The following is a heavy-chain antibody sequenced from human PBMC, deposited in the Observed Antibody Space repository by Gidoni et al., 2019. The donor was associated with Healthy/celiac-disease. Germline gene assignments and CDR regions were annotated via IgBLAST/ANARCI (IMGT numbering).Heavy chain of an antibody. CDR2: ISYDGSKK. D-gene: IGHD6-13*01. V-gene: IGHV3-30*18. CDR1: GFTFSIYG. CDR3: AKALYSSTWYGSTYFYH. Sequence: QVQVVESGGGVVQPGRSLRLSCAASGFTFSIYGMHWVRQAPGKGLEWVAVISYDGSKKYYADSVKGRFTISRDNSKNTIYWEVNSLRAEDTAVYYCAKALYSSTWYGSTYFYHWGQGTLVTVSS. J-gene: IGHJ1*01.